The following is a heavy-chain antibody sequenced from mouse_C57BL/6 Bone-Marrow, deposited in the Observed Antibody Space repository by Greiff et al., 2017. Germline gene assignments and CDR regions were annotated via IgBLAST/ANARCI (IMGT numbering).Heavy chain of an antibody. Sequence: QVQLQQPGAELVMPGASVTLSCKASGYTFTSYWMHWVKQRPGQGLEWIGEIDPSDSYTNYNQKFKGKSTLTVDKSSSTAYMQLSSLTSEDSAVYYCARGRTNWDPYYFDYWGQGTTLTVSS. V-gene: IGHV1-69*01. J-gene: IGHJ2*01. CDR3: ARGRTNWDPYYFDY. CDR2: IDPSDSYT. CDR1: GYTFTSYW. D-gene: IGHD4-1*01.